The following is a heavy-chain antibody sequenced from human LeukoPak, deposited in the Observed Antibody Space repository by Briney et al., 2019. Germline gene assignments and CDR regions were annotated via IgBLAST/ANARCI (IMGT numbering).Heavy chain of an antibody. D-gene: IGHD1-1*01. CDR1: GYTFTNYG. Sequence: ASVKVSCKASGYTFTNYGISWVRQAPGQGLEWMGWISTYKGDTNYAQNLQGRVTMTTDTSTSTANMELRSLRSDDTAVYYCARASERLGWFDPWGQGTLVTVSS. CDR2: ISTYKGDT. CDR3: ARASERLGWFDP. V-gene: IGHV1-18*01. J-gene: IGHJ5*02.